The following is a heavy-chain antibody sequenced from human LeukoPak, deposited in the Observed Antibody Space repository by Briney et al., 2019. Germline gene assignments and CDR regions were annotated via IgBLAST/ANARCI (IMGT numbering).Heavy chain of an antibody. Sequence: SETLSLTCTVSGGSISSYYWSWIRQPPGKGLEWIGYIYYSGSTNYNTSLKSRVTISVDTSKNQFSLKLSSVHAADTAVYYCARLTSRGASGDYYLDYWGQGTLVTVSS. J-gene: IGHJ4*02. CDR1: GGSISSYY. CDR3: ARLTSRGASGDYYLDY. CDR2: IYYSGST. V-gene: IGHV4-59*01. D-gene: IGHD2-21*02.